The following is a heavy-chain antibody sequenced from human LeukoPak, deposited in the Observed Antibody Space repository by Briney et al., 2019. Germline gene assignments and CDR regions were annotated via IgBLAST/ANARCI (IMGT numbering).Heavy chain of an antibody. D-gene: IGHD3-22*01. V-gene: IGHV6-1*01. CDR1: RDSVSSNSAA. CDR3: ARGGTYSDSSGYYFDS. Sequence: SQTLSLTCAISRDSVSSNSAAWNWIRQSPSRGLEWLGRTYYRSKRYNDYAVSVKSRITINPDTSKDQFSLQLNSVTPDDTAVYYCARGGTYSDSSGYYFDSWGQGTLVTVSS. J-gene: IGHJ4*02. CDR2: TYYRSKRYN.